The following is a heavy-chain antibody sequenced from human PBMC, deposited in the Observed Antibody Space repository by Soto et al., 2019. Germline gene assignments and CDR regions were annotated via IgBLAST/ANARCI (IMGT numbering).Heavy chain of an antibody. D-gene: IGHD3-10*01. J-gene: IGHJ6*02. CDR2: IKGDGSIT. V-gene: IGHV3-74*01. CDR1: GFTFSDYW. CDR3: ARGIRGHYGKDV. Sequence: EVQLVESGGGLVQPGGSLRLSCAASGFTFSDYWIHWVRQAPGKGLMWVSRIKGDGSITNYADSVKGRFAVSRDNAKNMLDLQLHRLRADETALCCCARGIRGHYGKDVCRQGTSVSVSS.